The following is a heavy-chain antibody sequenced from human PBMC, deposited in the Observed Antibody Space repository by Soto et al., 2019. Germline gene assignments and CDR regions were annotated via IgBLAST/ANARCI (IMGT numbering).Heavy chain of an antibody. V-gene: IGHV4-59*01. CDR2: MYNTGST. CDR1: GDSISSNY. CDR3: ARDLWGYCGTDCYPLDV. D-gene: IGHD2-21*02. J-gene: IGHJ6*02. Sequence: PSETLSLTCTVSGDSISSNYWSWIRQPTGKGLEWIGYMYNTGSTVYNPSFKSRVTISVDTSKNQFSLKLNSVTAADTAVYYCARDLWGYCGTDCYPLDVWGQGTTVTVS.